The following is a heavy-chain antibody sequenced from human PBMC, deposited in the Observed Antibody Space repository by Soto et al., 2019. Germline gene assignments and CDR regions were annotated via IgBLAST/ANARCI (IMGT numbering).Heavy chain of an antibody. CDR1: GFTFSSYA. J-gene: IGHJ4*02. CDR2: ISYDGSNK. Sequence: QVQLVESGGGVVQPGRSLRLSCAASGFTFSSYAMHWVRQAPGKGLEWVAVISYDGSNKYYADSVKGRFTISRDNSKNTLYLQMNSLRAVDTAVYYCAREWELLRGFDYWGQGTLVTVSS. CDR3: AREWELLRGFDY. D-gene: IGHD1-26*01. V-gene: IGHV3-30-3*01.